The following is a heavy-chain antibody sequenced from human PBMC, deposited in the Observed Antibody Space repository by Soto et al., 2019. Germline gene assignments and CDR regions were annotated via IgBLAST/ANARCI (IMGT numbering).Heavy chain of an antibody. V-gene: IGHV4-59*01. J-gene: IGHJ4*02. Sequence: SETLSLTCAVSGGSISTYYWSWIRQPPGKGLEWLGYIFYTGSTDYNPSLKGRVTISLDTSKNQFSLKLTSVTAADTAVYYCARLNRGTYDYWGQGALVTVSS. CDR3: ARLNRGTYDY. CDR2: IFYTGST. CDR1: GGSISTYY.